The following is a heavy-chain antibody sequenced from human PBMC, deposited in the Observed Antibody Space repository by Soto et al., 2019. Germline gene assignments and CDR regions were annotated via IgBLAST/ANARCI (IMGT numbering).Heavy chain of an antibody. D-gene: IGHD6-13*01. CDR1: GFTFSSYI. J-gene: IGHJ4*02. CDR2: IWYDGSDK. CDR3: ANWGAAAGSFDH. V-gene: IGHV3-33*08. Sequence: QVQLVESGGGVVQPGRSLRLSCAASGFTFSSYIMHWVRQAPGKGLEWVALIWYDGSDKYYGDSVRGRFTISRDNSKNTLYLQMNSLRPEDTAVYYCANWGAAAGSFDHWGQGTLVTVSS.